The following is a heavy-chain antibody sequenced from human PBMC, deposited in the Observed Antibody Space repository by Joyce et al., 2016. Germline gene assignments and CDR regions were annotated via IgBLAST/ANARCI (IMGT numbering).Heavy chain of an antibody. CDR1: GGSISSDDHS. CDR3: AALYGIGSYDGFDI. J-gene: IGHJ3*02. V-gene: IGHV4-30-2*01. D-gene: IGHD3-10*01. Sequence: QVQLQESGSGLVKPLQTLSLTCIVSGGSISSDDHSWSWIRQPPGKGLEWIGHISERGSTYYTPSLKRRVTISVDGAKSIYSLKVTAVTAADTAVYYCAALYGIGSYDGFDIWGRGTMVTVSS. CDR2: ISERGST.